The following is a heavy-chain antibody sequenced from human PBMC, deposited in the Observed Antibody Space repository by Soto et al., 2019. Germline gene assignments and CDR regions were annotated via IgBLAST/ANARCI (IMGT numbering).Heavy chain of an antibody. Sequence: ASVKVSCKASGYTFTSYAMHWVRQAPGQRLEWMGWINAGNGNTKYSQKFQGRVTITRDTSASTAYMELSSLRSEDTAVYYCARDYGTVNTFGQHWGQGTLVTVSS. D-gene: IGHD4-17*01. CDR1: GYTFTSYA. J-gene: IGHJ1*01. CDR2: INAGNGNT. V-gene: IGHV1-3*01. CDR3: ARDYGTVNTFGQH.